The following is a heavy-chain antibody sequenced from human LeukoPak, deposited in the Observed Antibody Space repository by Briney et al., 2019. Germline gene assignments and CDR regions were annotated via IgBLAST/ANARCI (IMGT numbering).Heavy chain of an antibody. CDR3: ARDLGLGSGWYDNWFDP. V-gene: IGHV3-21*01. CDR1: GFTFSSYS. D-gene: IGHD6-19*01. Sequence: GGSLRLSCAASGFTFSSYSMNWVRQAPGKGLEWVSSISSSSSYIYYADSVKGRFTISRDNAKNSLYLQMNSLRAEDTAVYYCARDLGLGSGWYDNWFDPWGQGTLVAVSS. CDR2: ISSSSSYI. J-gene: IGHJ5*02.